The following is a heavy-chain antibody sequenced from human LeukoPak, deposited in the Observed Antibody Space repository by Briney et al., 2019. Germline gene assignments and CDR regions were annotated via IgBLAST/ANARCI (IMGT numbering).Heavy chain of an antibody. CDR1: GYTFTSYG. J-gene: IGHJ4*02. D-gene: IGHD3-10*01. V-gene: IGHV1-18*01. Sequence: ASVKVSCKASGYTFTSYGISWVRQAPGQGLEWMGWISAYNGNTNYAQKLQGRVTMTTGTSTSTAYMELRSLRSDDTAVYYCARGPQVLWFGETVDYWGQGTLVTVSP. CDR3: ARGPQVLWFGETVDY. CDR2: ISAYNGNT.